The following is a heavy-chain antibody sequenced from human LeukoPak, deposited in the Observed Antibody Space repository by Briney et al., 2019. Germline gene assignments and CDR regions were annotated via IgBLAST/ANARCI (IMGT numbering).Heavy chain of an antibody. D-gene: IGHD1-26*01. CDR2: ISSSGSTI. J-gene: IGHJ4*02. CDR1: GFTFSDYY. CDR3: ARESSAGATGDYSVY. V-gene: IGHV3-11*01. Sequence: GGSLRLSCAASGFTFSDYYMSWIRQAPGKGLEWVSYISSSGSTIYYADSVKGRFTISRDNAKRSLYLHMNSLRVEDTAFYFCARESSAGATGDYSVYWGQGALVTVSS.